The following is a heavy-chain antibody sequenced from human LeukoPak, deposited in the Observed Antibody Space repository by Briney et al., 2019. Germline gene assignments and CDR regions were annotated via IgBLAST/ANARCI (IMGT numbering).Heavy chain of an antibody. Sequence: SETLSLTCAVYGGSFSGYYWSWTRQPPGKGLEWIGEINHSGSTNYNPSLKSRVTISVDTSKNQFSLKLSSVTAADTAVYYCARALGYPDYWGQGTLVTVSS. V-gene: IGHV4-34*01. D-gene: IGHD3-16*01. CDR1: GGSFSGYY. CDR2: INHSGST. J-gene: IGHJ4*02. CDR3: ARALGYPDY.